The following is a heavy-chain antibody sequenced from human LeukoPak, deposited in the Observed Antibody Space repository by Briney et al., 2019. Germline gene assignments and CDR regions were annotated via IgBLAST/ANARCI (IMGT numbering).Heavy chain of an antibody. D-gene: IGHD3-9*01. CDR3: ARDAGMGTYYDILTGYLYYFDY. V-gene: IGHV4-38-2*02. J-gene: IGHJ4*02. Sequence: SETLSLTCSVSGYSISSGNYWGLIRQPPGKGLEWIGSIYHSGSTYYNPSLRSRVTMSVDTSKNQFSLKLSSVTAADTAVYYCARDAGMGTYYDILTGYLYYFDYWGQGTLVTVSS. CDR1: GYSISSGNY. CDR2: IYHSGST.